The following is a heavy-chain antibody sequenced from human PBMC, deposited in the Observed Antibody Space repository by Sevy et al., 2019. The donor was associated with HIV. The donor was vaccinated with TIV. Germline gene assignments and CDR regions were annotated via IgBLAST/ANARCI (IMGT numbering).Heavy chain of an antibody. CDR3: ARADGSGSYSLSSLRTPHFDY. CDR2: ISSSSSYI. Sequence: GGSLRLSCAASGFTFSSYSMNWVRQAPGKGLEWVSSISSSSSYIYYADSVKGRFTISRDNAKNSLYLQMNSLRAEDTAVYYCARADGSGSYSLSSLRTPHFDYWGQGTLVTVSS. V-gene: IGHV3-21*01. D-gene: IGHD3-10*01. J-gene: IGHJ4*02. CDR1: GFTFSSYS.